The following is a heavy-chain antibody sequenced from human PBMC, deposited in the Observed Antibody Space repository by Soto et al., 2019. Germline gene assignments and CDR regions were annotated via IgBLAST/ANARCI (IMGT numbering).Heavy chain of an antibody. CDR2: IYYSGST. CDR1: GGSISSYY. CDR3: ARGPESYYDILTGYYMFDY. Sequence: PSETLSLTCTVSGGSISSYYWSWIRQPPGKGLEWIGYIYYSGSTNYNPSLKSRVTISVDTSKNQFSLKLSSVTAADTAVYYCARGPESYYDILTGYYMFDYWGQGTLVTVS. V-gene: IGHV4-59*01. J-gene: IGHJ4*02. D-gene: IGHD3-9*01.